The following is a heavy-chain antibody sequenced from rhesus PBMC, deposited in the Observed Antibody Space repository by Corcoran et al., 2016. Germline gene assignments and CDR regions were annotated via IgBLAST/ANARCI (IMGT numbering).Heavy chain of an antibody. CDR2: FNGNIART. J-gene: IGHJ5-2*02. CDR3: ARDYGQYNSLDV. D-gene: IGHD4-29*01. CDR1: GGPISEMYY. V-gene: IGHV4S9*01. Sequence: QVRLQESGPGLVKPSETLSPTCAVSGGPISEMYYGTWIRQPPGKGLEWIGNFNGNIARTYYNPSLKRRVTISKDTSKNQFLLKLNSVTAADTAVYYCARDYGQYNSLDVWGRGVLVTVSS.